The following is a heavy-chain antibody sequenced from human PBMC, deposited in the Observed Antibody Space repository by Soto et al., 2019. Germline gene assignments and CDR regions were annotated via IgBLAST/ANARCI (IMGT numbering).Heavy chain of an antibody. CDR2: IYYSGST. Sequence: QVQLQESGPGLVKPSETLSLTCTVSGGSVSSPRYYWSWVRQSPGKGLEYIGYIYYSGSTNYNPSLKSRVTISVDTSNNQFSRKLSSVTAADTAVYYCARGVYGDYRFDLWGQGTLVTVSS. D-gene: IGHD4-17*01. CDR1: GGSVSSPRYY. J-gene: IGHJ4*02. CDR3: ARGVYGDYRFDL. V-gene: IGHV4-61*01.